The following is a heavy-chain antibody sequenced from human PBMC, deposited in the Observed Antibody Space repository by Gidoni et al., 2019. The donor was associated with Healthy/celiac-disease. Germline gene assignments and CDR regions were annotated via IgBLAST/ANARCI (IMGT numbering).Heavy chain of an antibody. CDR1: GYTLHELS. Sequence: QVQLVQSGAEVKKPGASVKGSCKVSGYTLHELSMPSVRQAPGKGLVWMGGLEPEDGETSYGQKFQGRVTMTEYTITDTAYMELSSLKSEDTAVYDWAISTLGRFLEWLLYRPDWYFDLWGRGTLVTVSS. D-gene: IGHD3-3*01. CDR2: LEPEDGET. CDR3: AISTLGRFLEWLLYRPDWYFDL. V-gene: IGHV1-24*01. J-gene: IGHJ2*01.